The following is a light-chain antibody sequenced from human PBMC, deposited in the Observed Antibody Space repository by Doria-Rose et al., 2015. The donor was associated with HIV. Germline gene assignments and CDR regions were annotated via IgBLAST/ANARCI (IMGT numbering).Light chain of an antibody. CDR3: QQYNNWPPYT. J-gene: IGKJ2*01. CDR2: SAS. Sequence: TQPPATLSLSPGERATLSCRASQSVRSNLAWYQQKPGQAPRLLIYSASTRATGIPARFSGSGSETEFTLTISSLQSEDFAVYYCQQYNNWPPYTFGQGTKLEIK. CDR1: QSVRSN. V-gene: IGKV3-15*01.